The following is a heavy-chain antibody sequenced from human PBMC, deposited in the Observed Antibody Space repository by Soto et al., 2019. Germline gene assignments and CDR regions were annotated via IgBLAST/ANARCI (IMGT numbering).Heavy chain of an antibody. CDR3: TRDPYYDFWSGYPDPLDY. V-gene: IGHV1-18*01. D-gene: IGHD3-3*01. J-gene: IGHJ4*02. CDR1: GYTFTTHG. Sequence: ASVKVSCKASGYTFTTHGISWVRQAPGQGLEWMGWISPYNGNTNYPQRFQDRVTMTTDTSTSTAYMELRRLRSDDTAVYYCTRDPYYDFWSGYPDPLDYWGQ. CDR2: ISPYNGNT.